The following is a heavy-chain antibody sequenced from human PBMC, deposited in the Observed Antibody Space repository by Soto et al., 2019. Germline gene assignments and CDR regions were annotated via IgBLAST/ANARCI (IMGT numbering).Heavy chain of an antibody. Sequence: QVQLVESGGGVVQPGRSLRLSCAASGFTFTSYGMHWVRQAPGKGLEWVAVISFDGSNKYHADSVNGRFSISRDSTKNTLYLQMNSLRPDDTAVYYCAKDRVIAVAGYPYYNYGLDVWGQGSLVTVSS. V-gene: IGHV3-30*18. CDR2: ISFDGSNK. D-gene: IGHD6-19*01. CDR3: AKDRVIAVAGYPYYNYGLDV. J-gene: IGHJ4*02. CDR1: GFTFTSYG.